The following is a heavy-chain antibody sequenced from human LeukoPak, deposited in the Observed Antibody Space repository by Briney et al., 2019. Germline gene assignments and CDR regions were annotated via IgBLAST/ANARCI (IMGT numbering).Heavy chain of an antibody. CDR1: GGSMSSYY. D-gene: IGHD1-1*01. CDR2: IYYSGST. Sequence: SETLSLTCTVSGGSMSSYYWSWIRQPPGKGLEWIGSIYYSGSTNYNPSLKSRVTISVDTSKNQFSLRLSSVTAADTAVYYCARWNDGNHHFDCWGQGTLVTVSA. J-gene: IGHJ4*02. CDR3: ARWNDGNHHFDC. V-gene: IGHV4-59*01.